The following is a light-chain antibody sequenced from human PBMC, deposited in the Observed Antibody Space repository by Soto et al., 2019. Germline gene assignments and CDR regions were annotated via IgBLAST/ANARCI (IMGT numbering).Light chain of an antibody. J-gene: IGLJ1*01. V-gene: IGLV2-8*01. CDR1: SSDIGAYNY. CDR3: SSHGGASSFDL. CDR2: EGT. Sequence: QSALTQPPSATGSPGQSVAISWTGTSSDIGAYNYVSWYQQHPGKVPKLISYEGTIRRSGVHYRGSGSKGGITASLAVSGLMVEDEADYYCSSHGGASSFDLFGTGTKVTVL.